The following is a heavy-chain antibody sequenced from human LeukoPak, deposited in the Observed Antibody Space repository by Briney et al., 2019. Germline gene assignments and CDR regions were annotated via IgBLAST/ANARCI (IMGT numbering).Heavy chain of an antibody. CDR2: ISSSSSYI. CDR1: GFTFSSYS. V-gene: IGHV3-21*01. D-gene: IGHD5-18*01. J-gene: IGHJ4*02. CDR3: ARHLSGVTGYAYGRGIDY. Sequence: PGGSLRLSCAASGFTFSSYSMNWVRQAPGKGLEWVSSISSSSSYIYYADSVKGRFTISRDNAKNSLYLQMNSLRAEDTAVYYCARHLSGVTGYAYGRGIDYWGQGTLVTVSS.